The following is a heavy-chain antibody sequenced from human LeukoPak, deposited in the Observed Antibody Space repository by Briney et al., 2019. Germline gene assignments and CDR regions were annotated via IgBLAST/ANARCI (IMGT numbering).Heavy chain of an antibody. D-gene: IGHD3-16*01. CDR1: GFTFSSYS. V-gene: IGHV3-21*01. Sequence: GGSLRLSCAASGFTFSSYSMNWVRQAPGKGLEWVSSISSSSSYIYYADSVKGRFTISRDDAKNSLYLQMNSLRAEDTAVYYCARDHQGYSEGGSDDYWGQGTLVTVSS. CDR3: ARDHQGYSEGGSDDY. J-gene: IGHJ4*02. CDR2: ISSSSSYI.